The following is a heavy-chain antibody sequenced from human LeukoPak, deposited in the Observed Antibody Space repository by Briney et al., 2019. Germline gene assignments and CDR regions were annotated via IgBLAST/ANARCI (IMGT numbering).Heavy chain of an antibody. J-gene: IGHJ3*02. CDR1: GFTFSSYA. CDR3: AREAAVAGNAFDI. CDR2: ISYDGSNK. V-gene: IGHV3-30-3*01. D-gene: IGHD6-19*01. Sequence: GGSLRLSCAASGFTFSSYAMHWVRQAPGKGLEWVAVISYDGSNKYYADSVKGRFTISRDNSKNTLYLQMNSLRAEDTAVNYCAREAAVAGNAFDIWGQGTMVTVSS.